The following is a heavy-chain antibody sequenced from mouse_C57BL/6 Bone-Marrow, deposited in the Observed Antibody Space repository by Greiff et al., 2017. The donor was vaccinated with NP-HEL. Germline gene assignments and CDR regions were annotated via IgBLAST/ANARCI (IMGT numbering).Heavy chain of an antibody. D-gene: IGHD1-1*01. CDR1: GYTFTSYW. CDR2: IDPSDSYT. J-gene: IGHJ3*01. V-gene: IGHV1-69*01. Sequence: QVHVKQPGAELVMPGASVKLSCKASGYTFTSYWMHWVKQRPGQGLEWIGEIDPSDSYTNYNQKFKGKSTLTVDKSSSTAYMQLSSLTSEDSAFYYCARDYGSSTLFAYWGQGTLVTVSA. CDR3: ARDYGSSTLFAY.